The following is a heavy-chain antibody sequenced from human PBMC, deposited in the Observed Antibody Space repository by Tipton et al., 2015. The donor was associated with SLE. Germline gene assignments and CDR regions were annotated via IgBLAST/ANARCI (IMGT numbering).Heavy chain of an antibody. J-gene: IGHJ4*02. CDR1: GFTFDDYA. CDR2: ISWNSSYI. Sequence: SLRLSCAASGFTFDDYAMHWVRQTPGKGLEWVSGISWNSSYIAYADSVKGRFTISRDNARNSLYLQMNSLRPEDTAFYYCSRGSIPVPGPNLLFDYWGRGTLVTVSS. V-gene: IGHV3-9*01. D-gene: IGHD2-2*01. CDR3: SRGSIPVPGPNLLFDY.